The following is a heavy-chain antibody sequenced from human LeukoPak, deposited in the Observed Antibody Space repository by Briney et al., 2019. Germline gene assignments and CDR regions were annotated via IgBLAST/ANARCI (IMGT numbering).Heavy chain of an antibody. CDR1: GGSISSYY. J-gene: IGHJ5*02. CDR3: AKGAGPPWFDP. V-gene: IGHV4-59*12. CDR2: IYYSGST. D-gene: IGHD6-19*01. Sequence: PSETLSLTCTVSGGSISSYYWSWIRQPPGKGLEWIGGIYYSGSTYYNPSLKSRVTISVDTSKNQFSLKLSSVTAADTAVYYCAKGAGPPWFDPWGQGTLVTVSS.